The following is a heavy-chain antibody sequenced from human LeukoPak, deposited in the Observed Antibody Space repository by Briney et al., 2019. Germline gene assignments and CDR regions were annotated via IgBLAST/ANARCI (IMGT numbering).Heavy chain of an antibody. J-gene: IGHJ6*02. V-gene: IGHV1-69*13. D-gene: IGHD3-10*01. CDR1: GYTFTSYG. Sequence: SVKVSCKASGYTFTSYGISWVRQAPGQGLEWMGGIIPVFGTANYAQKFQGRVTITADESTSTAYMELSSLRSEDTAVYYCARLNLYGSGEVNYYYYGMDVWGQGTTVTVSS. CDR2: IIPVFGTA. CDR3: ARLNLYGSGEVNYYYYGMDV.